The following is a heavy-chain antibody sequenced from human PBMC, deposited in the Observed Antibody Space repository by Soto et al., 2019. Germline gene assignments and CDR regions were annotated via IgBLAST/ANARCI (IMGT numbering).Heavy chain of an antibody. J-gene: IGHJ4*02. V-gene: IGHV3-30*19. CDR1: GFMFKSYV. D-gene: IGHD3-16*01. CDR3: ARWGTTGGFDL. CDR2: TSYDGNNK. Sequence: QLQLVESGGGVVQPGTSLRLSCTASGFMFKSYVMHWVRQAPRKGLEWVALTSYDGNNKYYGDSVKGRFTVSRDNSKNTLHLQMDSLRPEDTALYYCARWGTTGGFDLWGQGTLVSVSS.